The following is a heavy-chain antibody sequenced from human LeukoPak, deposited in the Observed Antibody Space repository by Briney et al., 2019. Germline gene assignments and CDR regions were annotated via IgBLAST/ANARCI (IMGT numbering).Heavy chain of an antibody. J-gene: IGHJ1*01. D-gene: IGHD2-15*01. CDR2: ISGSGGST. V-gene: IGHV3-23*01. CDR3: ARFCSGGSCYSYFQH. Sequence: GGSLRLSCAASGFTFSSYAMSWVRQAPGKGLEWVSVISGSGGSTYYADSVKSRFTISRDNSKNTLYLQMNSLRAEDTAVYYCARFCSGGSCYSYFQHWGQGTLVTVSS. CDR1: GFTFSSYA.